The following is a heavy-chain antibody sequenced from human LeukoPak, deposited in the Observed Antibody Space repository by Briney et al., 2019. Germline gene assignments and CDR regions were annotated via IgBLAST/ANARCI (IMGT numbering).Heavy chain of an antibody. V-gene: IGHV1-2*02. J-gene: IGHJ5*02. D-gene: IGHD2-2*03. CDR3: ARDGYCSSTSCYTFDP. CDR1: GYTFTGYY. CDR2: INPNSGGT. Sequence: GASVKVSCKASGYTFTGYYMHWVRQAPGQGLEWMGWINPNSGGTNYAQKFQGRVTMTRDTSISTAYMELSRLRSDDTAVHYCARDGYCSSTSCYTFDPWGQGTLVTVSS.